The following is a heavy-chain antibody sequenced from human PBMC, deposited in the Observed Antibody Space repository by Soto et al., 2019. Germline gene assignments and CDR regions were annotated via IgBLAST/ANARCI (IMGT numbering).Heavy chain of an antibody. D-gene: IGHD6-19*01. Sequence: EVQLVESGGGLVQPGGSLRLSCVAAGFNISANRMSWVRQAPGKGREWVSNIKQDGGEKNYVDSVKGRFTISRDNAANSLLLQMSRLRAEATAVYYSARGQGWADYWGQGTLVTVSS. CDR2: IKQDGGEK. V-gene: IGHV3-7*01. CDR3: ARGQGWADY. CDR1: GFNISANR. J-gene: IGHJ4*02.